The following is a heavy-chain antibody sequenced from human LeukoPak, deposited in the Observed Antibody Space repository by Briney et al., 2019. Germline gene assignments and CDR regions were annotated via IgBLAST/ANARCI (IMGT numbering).Heavy chain of an antibody. J-gene: IGHJ3*02. V-gene: IGHV4-59*01. CDR2: IYYSGST. D-gene: IGHD3-10*01. CDR3: ARAPRTMVRGVITGAFDI. Sequence: SETLSLTCVVYGGSFSGYYGSWIRQPPGKGLEWIGYIYYSGSTNYNPSLKSRVTISVDTSKNQFSLKLSSVTAADTAVYYCARAPRTMVRGVITGAFDIWGQGTMVTVSS. CDR1: GGSFSGYY.